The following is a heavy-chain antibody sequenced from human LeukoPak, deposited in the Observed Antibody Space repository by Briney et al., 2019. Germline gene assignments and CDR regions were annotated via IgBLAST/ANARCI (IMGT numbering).Heavy chain of an antibody. CDR2: IIPILGIA. CDR1: GGTFSSYA. J-gene: IGHJ6*02. CDR3: AREVGTAMVTVGGRYYYYGMDT. V-gene: IGHV1-69*04. Sequence: SVKVSCKASGGTFSSYAISWVRQAPGQGLEWMGRIIPILGIANYAQKLQGRVTITADKSTSTAYMELSSLRSEDTAVYYCAREVGTAMVTVGGRYYYYGMDTWGQGTTVTVSS. D-gene: IGHD5-18*01.